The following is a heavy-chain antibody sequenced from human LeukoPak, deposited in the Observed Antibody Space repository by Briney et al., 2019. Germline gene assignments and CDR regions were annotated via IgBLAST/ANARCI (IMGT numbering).Heavy chain of an antibody. J-gene: IGHJ5*02. V-gene: IGHV4-39*06. CDR1: GGSISSSSYY. CDR3: ARGRGMWRLRLGELSSRFDP. D-gene: IGHD3-16*02. CDR2: IYYSGST. Sequence: SETLSLTCTVSGGSISSSSYYWGWIRQPPGKGLEWIGSIYYSGSTNYNPSLKSRVTISVDTSKNQFPLKLSSVTAADTAVYYCARGRGMWRLRLGELSSRFDPWGQGTLVTVSS.